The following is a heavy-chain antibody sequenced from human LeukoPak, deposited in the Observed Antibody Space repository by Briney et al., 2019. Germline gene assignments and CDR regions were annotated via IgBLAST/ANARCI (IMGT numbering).Heavy chain of an antibody. Sequence: ASVKVSCKASGYTFTGYYIHWVRQAPGQGLERMGWINPNSGGTNYAPKFQGRVTMTRDTSITTAYMELSRLTSDDTTIYYCATTLHIVVVTWHAFDIWGQGTMVTVSS. CDR2: INPNSGGT. J-gene: IGHJ3*02. CDR3: ATTLHIVVVTWHAFDI. CDR1: GYTFTGYY. D-gene: IGHD2-21*02. V-gene: IGHV1-2*02.